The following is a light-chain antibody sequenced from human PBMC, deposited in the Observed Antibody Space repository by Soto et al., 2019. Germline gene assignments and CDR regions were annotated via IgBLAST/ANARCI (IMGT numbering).Light chain of an antibody. CDR1: SSDVGGYNY. CDR3: CSYTFSYVA. V-gene: IGLV2-11*01. CDR2: DVD. J-gene: IGLJ2*01. Sequence: QSALTQPRSVSGSPGQSVAISCTATSSDVGGYNYVPWYQQHPGKAPKLILYDVDKRPSGVPDRFSGSKSGNTASLTISGLQAEDEADYYCCSYTFSYVAFGGGTKLTVL.